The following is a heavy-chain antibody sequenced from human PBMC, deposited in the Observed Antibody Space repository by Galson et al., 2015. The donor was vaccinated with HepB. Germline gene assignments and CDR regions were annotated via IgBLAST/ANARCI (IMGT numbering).Heavy chain of an antibody. D-gene: IGHD6-6*01. V-gene: IGHV5-10-1*01. CDR3: ARQSMYDRSSGAAL. CDR2: IDPRDSHT. Sequence: QSGAEVKKPGESPRISCKGSGYNFPIYWITWVRQMPGKGLEWMGRIDPRDSHTNYSPSFQGHVTISTDKSINTAYLQWDSLEASDTAKYYCARQSMYDRSSGAALWGQGTLVSVSS. CDR1: GYNFPIYW. J-gene: IGHJ4*02.